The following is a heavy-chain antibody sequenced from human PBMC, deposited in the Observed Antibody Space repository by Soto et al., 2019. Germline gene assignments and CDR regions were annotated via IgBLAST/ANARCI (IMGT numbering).Heavy chain of an antibody. D-gene: IGHD3-3*01. CDR1: GGSYSGYY. Sequence: SETLSLTCAVYGGSYSGYYWSWIRQPPGKGLEWIGEINHSGSTNYNPSLKSRVTISVDTSKNQFSLKLSSVTAADTAVYYCARGRSLGFLEWLLTDWFDPWGQGTLVKVSS. CDR3: ARGRSLGFLEWLLTDWFDP. CDR2: INHSGST. V-gene: IGHV4-34*01. J-gene: IGHJ5*02.